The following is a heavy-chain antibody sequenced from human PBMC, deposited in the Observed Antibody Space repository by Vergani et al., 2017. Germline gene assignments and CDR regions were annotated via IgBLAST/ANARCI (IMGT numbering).Heavy chain of an antibody. D-gene: IGHD1-14*01. CDR3: ARDLRLLYNRFDP. V-gene: IGHV3-33*01. J-gene: IGHJ5*02. Sequence: QVQLVESGGGVVQPGRSLRLSCVASGFTFNQYSMHWVRQAPGKGLEWVAVTWYDGNNKQYADSVKGRFTISRDNSKSTMYLQMNSLRDEDTGVYYCARDLRLLYNRFDPWGQGTLVTVSS. CDR1: GFTFNQYS. CDR2: TWYDGNNK.